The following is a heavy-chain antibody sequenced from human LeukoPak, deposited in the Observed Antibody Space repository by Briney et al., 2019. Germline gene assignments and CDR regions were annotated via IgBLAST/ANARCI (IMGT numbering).Heavy chain of an antibody. Sequence: GGSLRLSCAASGFTFDDYAMHWVRQAPGKGLEWVSVIYSGGSTYYADSVKGRFTISRDNAKNSLYLQMNSLRAEDTAVYYCARDYRRITMVRGAPNWFDPWGQGTLVTVSS. CDR3: ARDYRRITMVRGAPNWFDP. J-gene: IGHJ5*02. V-gene: IGHV3-43D*04. CDR2: IYSGGST. CDR1: GFTFDDYA. D-gene: IGHD3-10*01.